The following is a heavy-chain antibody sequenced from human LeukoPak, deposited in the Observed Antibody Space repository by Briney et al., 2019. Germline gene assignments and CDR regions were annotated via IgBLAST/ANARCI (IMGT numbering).Heavy chain of an antibody. CDR1: GFTFSAYW. V-gene: IGHV3-7*01. Sequence: GGSLRLSCAASGFTFSAYWMSWVRQTPGKGLEWVATIHQGGSATYLGDAVKGRFTISRDNTQNSLYLQLNSLRAEDTATYYCARAAPQDCGSIWCRLFDYWGQGTVVTVSS. CDR2: IHQGGSAT. J-gene: IGHJ4*02. CDR3: ARAAPQDCGSIWCRLFDY. D-gene: IGHD2-2*01.